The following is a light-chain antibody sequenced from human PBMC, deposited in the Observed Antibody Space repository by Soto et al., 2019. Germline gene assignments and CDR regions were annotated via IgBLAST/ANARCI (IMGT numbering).Light chain of an antibody. J-gene: IGLJ1*01. CDR1: TSDVGGYNY. V-gene: IGLV2-14*01. Sequence: SVLTQPASVSGSPGQSITISCTGTTSDVGGYNYVSWYQQHPGKVPKLLIHEVSNRPSGVSNRFSGSKSGNTASLTISGLQAEDEADYYCLSKTSSISYVFGTGNKVTVL. CDR2: EVS. CDR3: LSKTSSISYV.